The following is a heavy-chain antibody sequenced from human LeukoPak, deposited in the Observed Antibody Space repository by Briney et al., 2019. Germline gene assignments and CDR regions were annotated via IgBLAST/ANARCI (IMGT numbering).Heavy chain of an antibody. Sequence: ASVKVSCKASGYSLINYGISWVRQAPGQGLEWMGWISFKNGNTNSAQKLQGGVTMTTDTSTNTAYMELMSLRSDDTAVYYCAKGGSTRPWSFDIWGQGTMVTVSS. CDR2: ISFKNGNT. J-gene: IGHJ3*02. CDR3: AKGGSTRPWSFDI. CDR1: GYSLINYG. D-gene: IGHD2-2*01. V-gene: IGHV1-18*01.